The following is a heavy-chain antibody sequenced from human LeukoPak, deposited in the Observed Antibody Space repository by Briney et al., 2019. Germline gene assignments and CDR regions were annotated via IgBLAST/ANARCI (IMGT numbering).Heavy chain of an antibody. CDR3: PRSGERSKHDAFDI. CDR1: GFTFSYYY. J-gene: IGHJ3*02. CDR2: ISSSGSTI. D-gene: IGHD3-16*01. V-gene: IGHV3-11*01. Sequence: PGGSLRLSCAASGFTFSYYYMSWIRQPPGKGLEWVSYISSSGSTIYYADSVKGRFTISRDNAKNSLYLQMNSLRAEDTAVYYCPRSGERSKHDAFDIWGQGTMVTVSS.